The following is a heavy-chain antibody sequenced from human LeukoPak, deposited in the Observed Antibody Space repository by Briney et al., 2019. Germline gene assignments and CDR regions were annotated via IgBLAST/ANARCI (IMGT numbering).Heavy chain of an antibody. Sequence: SETLSLTCTVSGGSISSYYWSWIRQPPGKGLEWIGYMSYNGRSSYNPSLRSRVTISVDASKKQFSLKVSSVTAADTAVYYCARDGYSDSSGYDYPPSVWGQGTLVTVSS. V-gene: IGHV4-59*01. CDR2: MSYNGRS. CDR1: GGSISSYY. J-gene: IGHJ4*02. CDR3: ARDGYSDSSGYDYPPSV. D-gene: IGHD3-22*01.